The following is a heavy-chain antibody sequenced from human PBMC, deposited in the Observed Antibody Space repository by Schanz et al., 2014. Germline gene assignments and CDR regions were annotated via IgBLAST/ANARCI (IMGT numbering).Heavy chain of an antibody. V-gene: IGHV3-23*01. CDR1: GFTFNSYA. D-gene: IGHD3-9*01. CDR3: ARAHGNDWYGKGLDY. Sequence: DVQLLESGGGLVQPGGSLRLSCAASGFTFNSYAMTWVRQAPGKGLEWVSSISHSGGSKYYADSVKGRFTISRDNSENTLYLQRNSLRADDTAVYFCARAHGNDWYGKGLDYWGQGTQVTVSS. CDR2: ISHSGGSK. J-gene: IGHJ4*02.